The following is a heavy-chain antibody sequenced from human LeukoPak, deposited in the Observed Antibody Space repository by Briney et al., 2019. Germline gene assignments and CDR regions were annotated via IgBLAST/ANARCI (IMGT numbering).Heavy chain of an antibody. CDR2: IIPIFGTA. Sequence: ASVKVSCKASGGTFSSYAISWVRQAPGQGLEWMGGIIPIFGTANYAQKFQGRVTITADGSASTAYMELSSLRSEDTAVYYCAKDRASLPKSRYQLLPFDYWGQGTLVTVSS. D-gene: IGHD2-2*01. CDR1: GGTFSSYA. CDR3: AKDRASLPKSRYQLLPFDY. J-gene: IGHJ4*02. V-gene: IGHV1-69*13.